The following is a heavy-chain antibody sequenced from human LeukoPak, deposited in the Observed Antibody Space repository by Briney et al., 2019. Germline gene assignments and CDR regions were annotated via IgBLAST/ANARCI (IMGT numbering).Heavy chain of an antibody. V-gene: IGHV3-74*01. Sequence: GGSLRLSCAASGFTFSDSWMHWVRQAPGKGLVWVSRINSDGSITDYADSVKGRFTISRDNGKNTLFLQMNTLRAEDTAVYYCARTVGSQEYWGQGTLVTVSS. CDR3: ARTVGSQEY. D-gene: IGHD4-23*01. CDR2: INSDGSIT. J-gene: IGHJ4*02. CDR1: GFTFSDSW.